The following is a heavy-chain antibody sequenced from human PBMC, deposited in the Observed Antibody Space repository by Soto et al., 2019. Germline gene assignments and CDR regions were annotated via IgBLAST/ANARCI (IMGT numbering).Heavy chain of an antibody. CDR3: ARDSSGYCSSTSCLDGDWYFDY. J-gene: IGHJ4*02. V-gene: IGHV1-69*04. CDR2: IIPILGIA. CDR1: GGTFSSYT. D-gene: IGHD2-2*03. Sequence: SVKVSCKASGGTFSSYTISWVRQAPGQGLEWMGRIIPILGIANYAQKFQGRVTITADKSTSTAYMELSSLRSEDTAVYYCARDSSGYCSSTSCLDGDWYFDYWGQGTRVTVS.